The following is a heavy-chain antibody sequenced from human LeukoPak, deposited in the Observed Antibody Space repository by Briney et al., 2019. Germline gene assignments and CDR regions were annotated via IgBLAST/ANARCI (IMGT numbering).Heavy chain of an antibody. V-gene: IGHV3-23*01. CDR2: ISNNGGYT. CDR3: AKQLGYCSDGSCYFPY. J-gene: IGHJ4*02. Sequence: PGGSLRLSCAASGFTFNNYAMNWVRQAPGKGLEWVSAISNNGGYTYYADSVQGRFTISRDNSKNTLCLQMNSLRAEDTAVYYCAKQLGYCSDGSCYFPYWGQGTLVTVSS. CDR1: GFTFNNYA. D-gene: IGHD2-15*01.